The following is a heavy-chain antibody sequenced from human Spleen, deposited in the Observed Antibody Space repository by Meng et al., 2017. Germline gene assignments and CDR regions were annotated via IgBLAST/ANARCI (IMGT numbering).Heavy chain of an antibody. J-gene: IGHJ6*02. V-gene: IGHV3-15*01. D-gene: IGHD3-22*01. Sequence: GESLKISCAASGFTFSSYAMSWVRQAPGKGLEWVGRIKSKTDGGTTDYAAPVKGRFTISRDDSKNTLYLQMNSLKTEDTAVYYCTTGRSYDSSGYYYYYYGMDVWGQGTTVTVSS. CDR3: TTGRSYDSSGYYYYYYGMDV. CDR2: IKSKTDGGTT. CDR1: GFTFSSYA.